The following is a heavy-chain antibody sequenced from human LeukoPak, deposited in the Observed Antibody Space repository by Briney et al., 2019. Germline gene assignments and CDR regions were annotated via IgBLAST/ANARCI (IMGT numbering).Heavy chain of an antibody. J-gene: IGHJ6*03. CDR1: GYTFTSYG. V-gene: IGHV1-18*01. Sequence: ASVKVSCKASGYTFTSYGISWVRQAPGQGLEWMGWISAYNGNTNYAQKLQGRVTMTTDTSTSTAYMELRSLRSDDTAVYYCARRRFSDFWSGPPPEGVGYYYYYYMDVWGKGTTVTVSS. CDR3: ARRRFSDFWSGPPPEGVGYYYYYYMDV. CDR2: ISAYNGNT. D-gene: IGHD3-3*01.